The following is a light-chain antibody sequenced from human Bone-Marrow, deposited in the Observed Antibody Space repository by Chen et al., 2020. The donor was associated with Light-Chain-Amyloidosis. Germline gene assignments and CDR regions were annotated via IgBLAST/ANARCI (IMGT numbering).Light chain of an antibody. V-gene: IGLV3-21*02. J-gene: IGLJ3*02. CDR1: NIGSTS. CDR3: QVWDRSSDRAV. CDR2: DDS. Sequence: SYVLTQPSSVSVAPGQTATIACGGNNIGSTSVHWYQQTPGQAPLLVVYDDSDRPSGIPERLCGSNSGNTATLTSSRVEAEDEDDYYCQVWDRSSDRAVFGGGTKLTVL.